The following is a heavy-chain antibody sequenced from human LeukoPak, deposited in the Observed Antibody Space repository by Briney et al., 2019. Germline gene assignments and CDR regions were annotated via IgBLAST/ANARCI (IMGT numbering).Heavy chain of an antibody. V-gene: IGHV3-21*01. J-gene: IGHJ4*02. CDR2: ISSSSSYI. D-gene: IGHD4-17*01. CDR3: ARDTYGDWIFDY. Sequence: PGGSLRLSCAASGFTFSSYSMNWVRQAPGKGLEWVSSISSSSSYIYYADSVKGRFTISRDNAKNSLYLQMNSLRAEDTAVYYCARDTYGDWIFDYWGXXXLVTVSS. CDR1: GFTFSSYS.